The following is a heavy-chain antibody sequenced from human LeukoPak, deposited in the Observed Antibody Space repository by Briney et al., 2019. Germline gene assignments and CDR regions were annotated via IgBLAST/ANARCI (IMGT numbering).Heavy chain of an antibody. CDR2: INPNSGGT. CDR3: ASNSGWYLSEYYFDY. D-gene: IGHD6-19*01. J-gene: IGHJ4*02. V-gene: IGHV1-2*02. CDR1: GYTFTGYY. Sequence: ASVKVSCKASGYTFTGYYMHWVRQAPGQGLEWMGWINPNSGGTNYAQKFQGRVTMTRDTSISTAYMELSRLRSDDTAVYYCASNSGWYLSEYYFDYWGQGTLVTVSS.